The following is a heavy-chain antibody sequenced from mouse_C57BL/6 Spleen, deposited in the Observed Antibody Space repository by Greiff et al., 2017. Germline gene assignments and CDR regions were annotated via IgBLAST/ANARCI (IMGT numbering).Heavy chain of an antibody. CDR2: IWSGGST. J-gene: IGHJ3*01. CDR1: GFSFTSYG. D-gene: IGHD2-1*01. V-gene: IGHV2-2*01. CDR3: ARKDGNYWFAY. Sequence: VQRVESGPGLVQPSQCLSITCTVSGFSFTSYGVHWVRQSPGKGLEWLGVIWSGGSTDYNAAFISRLSISKDNSKSQVFFKMNSLQADDTAIYYCARKDGNYWFAYWGQGTLVTVSA.